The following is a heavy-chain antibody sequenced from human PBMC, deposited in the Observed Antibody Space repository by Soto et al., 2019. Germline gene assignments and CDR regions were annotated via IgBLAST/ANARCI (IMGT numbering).Heavy chain of an antibody. J-gene: IGHJ6*02. D-gene: IGHD1-7*01. CDR2: ISYDGSNK. Sequence: QVQLVESGGGVVQPGRSLRLSCAASGFTFCSYAMHWVRQAPGQGLEWVALISYDGSNKYYADSVKGRFTISRDNSKNTLYLQMNSLRPEDTAVYHCARDQGGTTLYYHGMDVWGQGTTVTVSS. CDR3: ARDQGGTTLYYHGMDV. CDR1: GFTFCSYA. V-gene: IGHV3-30-3*01.